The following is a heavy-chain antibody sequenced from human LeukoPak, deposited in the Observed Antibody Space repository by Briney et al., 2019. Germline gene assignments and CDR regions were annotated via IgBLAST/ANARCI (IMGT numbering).Heavy chain of an antibody. CDR3: ARGLRFLEWLPRVGYFDY. V-gene: IGHV4-34*01. Sequence: SQTLSLTCAVYGGSFSGYYWSWIRQPPGKGLEWIGEINHSGSTNYNPSLKSRVTISVDTSKNQFSLKLSSVTAADTAVYYCARGLRFLEWLPRVGYFDYWGQGTLVTVSS. CDR1: GGSFSGYY. D-gene: IGHD3-3*01. J-gene: IGHJ4*02. CDR2: INHSGST.